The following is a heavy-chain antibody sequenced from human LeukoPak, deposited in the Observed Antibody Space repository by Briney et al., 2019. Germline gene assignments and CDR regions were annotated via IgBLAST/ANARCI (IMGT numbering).Heavy chain of an antibody. Sequence: GGSLRLSCAASGFTFSSYAMHWVRQAPGKGLEWVAVMSYDGSNKYYADSVKGRFTISRDNSKNTLYLQMNSLRADDTAVYYCARVRSSSSPSSGRTFDYWGQGTLVTVSS. J-gene: IGHJ4*02. CDR3: ARVRSSSSPSSGRTFDY. V-gene: IGHV3-30-3*01. CDR1: GFTFSSYA. D-gene: IGHD6-6*01. CDR2: MSYDGSNK.